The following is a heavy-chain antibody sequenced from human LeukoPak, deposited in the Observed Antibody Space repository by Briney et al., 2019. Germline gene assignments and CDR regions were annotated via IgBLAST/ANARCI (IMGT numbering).Heavy chain of an antibody. CDR2: MNPNSGNT. V-gene: IGHV1-8*03. Sequence: ASVKVSCKASGGTFSSYAISWVRQAPGQGLEWMGWMNPNSGNTGYAQKFQGRVTITRNTSISTAYMELSSLRSEDTAVYYCARGAFYSSFNWFDPWGQGTLVTVSS. D-gene: IGHD6-13*01. CDR1: GGTFSSYA. J-gene: IGHJ5*02. CDR3: ARGAFYSSFNWFDP.